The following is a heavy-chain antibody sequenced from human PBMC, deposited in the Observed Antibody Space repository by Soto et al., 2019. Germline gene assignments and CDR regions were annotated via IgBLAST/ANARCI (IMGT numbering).Heavy chain of an antibody. V-gene: IGHV1-24*01. J-gene: IGHJ5*02. D-gene: IGHD3-3*01. CDR3: STYPHNVYYDFSSGFPES. CDR2: FDPEDGDT. CDR1: GYTVTELS. Sequence: ASVKVSCKVSGYTVTELSINWVRQAPGKGLEWMGSFDPEDGDTIYAQKFQGRVTLTEDTSTDTAYMEMSRLRSEETAVYYCSTYPHNVYYDFSSGFPESSGQGTLVTVSS.